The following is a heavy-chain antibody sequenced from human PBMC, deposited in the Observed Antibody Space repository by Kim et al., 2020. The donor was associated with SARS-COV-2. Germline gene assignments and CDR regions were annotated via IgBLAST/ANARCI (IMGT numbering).Heavy chain of an antibody. J-gene: IGHJ4*02. D-gene: IGHD3-10*01. CDR3: AKDLGGSGAPPW. CDR2: ISGSGGST. Sequence: GGSLRLSCAASGFTFSSYAMSWVRQAPGKGLEWVSAISGSGGSTYYADSVKGRFTISRDNSKNTRYLQMNSLRAEDTAVYYCAKDLGGSGAPPWWGQGTLVTVSS. V-gene: IGHV3-23*01. CDR1: GFTFSSYA.